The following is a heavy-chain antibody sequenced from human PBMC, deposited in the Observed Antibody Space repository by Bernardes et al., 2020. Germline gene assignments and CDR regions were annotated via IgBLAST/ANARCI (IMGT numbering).Heavy chain of an antibody. CDR1: GFTFSSYS. V-gene: IGHV3-21*01. CDR2: ISSSSSYI. J-gene: IGHJ4*02. CDR3: ARGGVGDFCSSTSCLLDY. Sequence: GGSLRLSCAASGFTFSSYSMNWVRQAPGKGLEWVSSISSSSSYIYYADSVKGRFTISRDNAKNSLYLQMNSLRAEDTAVYYCARGGVGDFCSSTSCLLDYWGQGTLVTVSS. D-gene: IGHD2-2*01.